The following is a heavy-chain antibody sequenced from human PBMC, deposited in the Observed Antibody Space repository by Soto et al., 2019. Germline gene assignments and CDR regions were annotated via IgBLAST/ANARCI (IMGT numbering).Heavy chain of an antibody. Sequence: QVQLVQSGAEVKKPGASVKVSCKASGYTFTSYGISWVRQAPGQGLEWMGWISAYNGNTNYAQKPQGRVTMTTDTSTSTAYMELRRLESDDTAVYYCARESGQYAPPNWFDPWGQGTLVTVSS. CDR2: ISAYNGNT. D-gene: IGHD4-4*01. J-gene: IGHJ5*02. CDR1: GYTFTSYG. V-gene: IGHV1-18*01. CDR3: ARESGQYAPPNWFDP.